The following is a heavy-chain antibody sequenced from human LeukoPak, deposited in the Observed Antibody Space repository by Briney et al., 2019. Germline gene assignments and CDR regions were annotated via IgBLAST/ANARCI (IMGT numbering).Heavy chain of an antibody. V-gene: IGHV3-74*01. Sequence: GGSLRLSCAGSGFTFSSYWMHWVRRAPGKGLVWVPRIHSDGSSTSYADSVRGRFTISRDNAKNTLYLQMNSLRVEDMAVYYCARDTIPYCSGGSCSRWHYWGQGTLVTVSS. CDR3: ARDTIPYCSGGSCSRWHY. CDR2: IHSDGSST. CDR1: GFTFSSYW. J-gene: IGHJ4*02. D-gene: IGHD2-15*01.